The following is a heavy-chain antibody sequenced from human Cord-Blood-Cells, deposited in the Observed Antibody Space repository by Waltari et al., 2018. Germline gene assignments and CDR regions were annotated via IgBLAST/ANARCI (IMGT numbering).Heavy chain of an antibody. J-gene: IGHJ4*02. V-gene: IGHV4-39*01. Sequence: QLQLQESGPGLVKPSETLSLTCPVSGGSISSSSYYWGWIRQPPGKGREWIGSIYYSGSTYYNPSLKSRVTISVDTSKNQFSLKLSSVTAADTAVYYCAGPANWNYYFDYWGQGTLVTVSS. D-gene: IGHD1-7*01. CDR1: GGSISSSSYY. CDR2: IYYSGST. CDR3: AGPANWNYYFDY.